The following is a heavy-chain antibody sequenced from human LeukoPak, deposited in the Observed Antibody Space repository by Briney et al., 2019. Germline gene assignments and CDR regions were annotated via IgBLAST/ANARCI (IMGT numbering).Heavy chain of an antibody. CDR1: GGSISSGDYY. V-gene: IGHV4-30-4*01. CDR3: ARDLLNEGNHLDY. CDR2: IYYSGST. Sequence: SQTLSLTCTVSGGSISSGDYYWSWIRQPPGKGLEWIGYIYYSGSTYYNPSLKSRVTISVDTTKNQFSLKLSSVTAADTAVYYCARDLLNEGNHLDYWGQGTLVTVSS. D-gene: IGHD4-23*01. J-gene: IGHJ4*02.